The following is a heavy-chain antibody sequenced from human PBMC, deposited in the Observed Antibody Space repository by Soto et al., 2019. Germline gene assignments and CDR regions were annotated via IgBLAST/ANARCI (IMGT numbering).Heavy chain of an antibody. CDR2: INPDNGNT. CDR3: ARDQGITTFGVYSMYYYGMDV. J-gene: IGHJ6*02. CDR1: GYTSTRSG. D-gene: IGHD3-3*01. Sequence: ASVKVSCKASGYTSTRSGISWVRQAPGQGLEWLGWINPDNGNTNYAQHLQGRVSLTTDTSTSTAYMDLRSLRSDDTAVYYCARDQGITTFGVYSMYYYGMDVWGQGTTVTVSS. V-gene: IGHV1-18*01.